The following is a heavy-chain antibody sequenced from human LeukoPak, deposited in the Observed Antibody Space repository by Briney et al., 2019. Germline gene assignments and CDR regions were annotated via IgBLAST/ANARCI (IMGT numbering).Heavy chain of an antibody. Sequence: GEPLKISCKGSGYSFTDYWIGWVRQMPGKGLEWMGIIYPGDSNTRYSQSFQGQVTISADKSISTAYLQWSSLKASDTAMYYCARRYSTDSIDSWGQGTLVTVSS. D-gene: IGHD6-13*01. V-gene: IGHV5-51*01. J-gene: IGHJ4*02. CDR2: IYPGDSNT. CDR3: ARRYSTDSIDS. CDR1: GYSFTDYW.